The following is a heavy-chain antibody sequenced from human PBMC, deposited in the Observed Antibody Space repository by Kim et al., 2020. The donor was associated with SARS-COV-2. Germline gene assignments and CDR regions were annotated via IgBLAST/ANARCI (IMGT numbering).Heavy chain of an antibody. CDR1: GGSVTDYY. CDR2: FFSSGTS. CDR3: ARSREPWRTSHYFGLYV. V-gene: IGHV4-59*02. Sequence: SETLSLTCTVSGGSVTDYYCNWIRQPPGKGLEWIGCFFSSGTSNFNPSLKSRVSISLDTSQNQFSLQLSSVTAADTAVYYCARSREPWRTSHYFGLYVWG. J-gene: IGHJ6*01. D-gene: IGHD1-26*01.